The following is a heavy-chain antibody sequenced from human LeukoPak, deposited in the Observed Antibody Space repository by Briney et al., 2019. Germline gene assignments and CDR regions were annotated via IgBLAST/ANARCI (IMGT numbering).Heavy chain of an antibody. V-gene: IGHV3-74*01. CDR2: INSDGTTT. CDR3: ARGNYYGMDV. J-gene: IGHJ6*02. Sequence: PGGSLRLSCAASGFTFSSYWMHWVRQAPGKGLLWVSHINSDGTTTYYADSVRGRFTISRDNAKNTLYLQVNSLRAEDTAVYYCARGNYYGMDVWGQGTTVTVSS. CDR1: GFTFSSYW.